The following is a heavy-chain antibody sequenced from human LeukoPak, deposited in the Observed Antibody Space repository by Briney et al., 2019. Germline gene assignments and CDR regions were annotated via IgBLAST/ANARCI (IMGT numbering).Heavy chain of an antibody. CDR3: ARHGSPLWLVRGWFDP. Sequence: SETLSLTCTVSGGSISSYYWSWIRQPPGKGLEWIGYIYYSGSTNYNPSLKSRVTISVDTSKNQFSLKLSSVTAADTAVYYCARHGSPLWLVRGWFDPWGQGTLVTVSS. J-gene: IGHJ5*02. CDR1: GGSISSYY. CDR2: IYYSGST. D-gene: IGHD6-19*01. V-gene: IGHV4-59*08.